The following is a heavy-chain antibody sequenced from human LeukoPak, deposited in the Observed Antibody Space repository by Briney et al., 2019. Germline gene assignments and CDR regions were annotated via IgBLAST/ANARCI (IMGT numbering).Heavy chain of an antibody. J-gene: IGHJ5*02. CDR1: GGSISSSIYY. CDR3: ARGQGATVPQVGKNWFDP. CDR2: IYYSGST. D-gene: IGHD1-26*01. V-gene: IGHV4-39*01. Sequence: SETLSLTCTVSGGSISSSIYYWGWIRQPPGTGLEWIGSIYYSGSTYYNPSLKSRVTISVDTSKNQNQFSPKLSSVTVADTAIYYCARGQGATVPQVGKNWFDPWGQGTRVTVSS.